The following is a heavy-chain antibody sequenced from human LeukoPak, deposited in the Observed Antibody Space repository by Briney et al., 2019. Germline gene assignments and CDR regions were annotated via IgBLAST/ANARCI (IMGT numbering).Heavy chain of an antibody. Sequence: GASVKVSCKVSGYTLTELSIHWVRQAPGKGLEWMGGLDPEYAETIYAQKFQGRVTMTEDTSPDTAYMELSSLRSEDTAVYFCATHSDGSYSPRPTDAFDIWGQGTMVTVSS. D-gene: IGHD1-26*01. CDR3: ATHSDGSYSPRPTDAFDI. J-gene: IGHJ3*02. CDR1: GYTLTELS. CDR2: LDPEYAET. V-gene: IGHV1-24*01.